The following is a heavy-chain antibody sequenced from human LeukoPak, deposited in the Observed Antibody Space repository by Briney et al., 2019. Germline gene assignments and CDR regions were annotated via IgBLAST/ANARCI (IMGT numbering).Heavy chain of an antibody. CDR3: ARQNRGSFDY. D-gene: IGHD7-27*01. CDR1: GFTFSSYA. V-gene: IGHV3-30-3*01. J-gene: IGHJ4*02. Sequence: PGGSLRLSCAASGFTFSSYAMHWVRQAPGKGLEWVAVISYDGSNKYYADSVKGRFTISRDNSKNTLYLQMNSLRAEDTAVYYCARQNRGSFDYWGQGTLVTVSS. CDR2: ISYDGSNK.